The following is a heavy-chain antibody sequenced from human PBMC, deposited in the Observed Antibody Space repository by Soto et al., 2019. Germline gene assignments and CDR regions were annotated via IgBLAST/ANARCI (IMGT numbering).Heavy chain of an antibody. CDR3: AKCARAIAVAGTDY. Sequence: ASVKVSCKASGYTFTSYDINWVRQATGQGLEWMGWMNPNSGNTGYAQKFQGRVTMTRNTSISTAYMELSSLRSEDTAVYYCAKCARAIAVAGTDYWGQGTLVTVSS. CDR1: GYTFTSYD. J-gene: IGHJ4*02. V-gene: IGHV1-8*01. CDR2: MNPNSGNT. D-gene: IGHD6-19*01.